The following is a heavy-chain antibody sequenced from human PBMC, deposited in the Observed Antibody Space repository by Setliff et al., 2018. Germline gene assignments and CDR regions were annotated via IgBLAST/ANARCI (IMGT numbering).Heavy chain of an antibody. J-gene: IGHJ4*02. V-gene: IGHV4-38-2*02. D-gene: IGHD6-13*01. Sequence: PSETLSLTCNVSGDSISSTYHWGWIRQSPGKGLEWIGTIYHSGNTYYNPSLNSRLTISVDTSKNQFSLKLSSVTAADTAVYYCARRRYGSWYSVPLDYWGQGTLVTVSS. CDR3: ARRRYGSWYSVPLDY. CDR2: IYHSGNT. CDR1: GDSISSTYH.